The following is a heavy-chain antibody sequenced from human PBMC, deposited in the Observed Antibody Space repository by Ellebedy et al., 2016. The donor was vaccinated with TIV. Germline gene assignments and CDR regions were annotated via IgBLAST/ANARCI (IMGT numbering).Heavy chain of an antibody. Sequence: PGGSLRLSCAGSGFTFSSYGMNWVRQAPGKGLEWVSYISSSSRTIYYADSVKGRFTISRDNAKNSLYLQMNSLRAEDTALYYCAGGRVLSYWGQGTLVTVSS. CDR2: ISSSSRTI. CDR3: AGGRVLSY. D-gene: IGHD2-8*01. V-gene: IGHV3-48*04. CDR1: GFTFSSYG. J-gene: IGHJ4*02.